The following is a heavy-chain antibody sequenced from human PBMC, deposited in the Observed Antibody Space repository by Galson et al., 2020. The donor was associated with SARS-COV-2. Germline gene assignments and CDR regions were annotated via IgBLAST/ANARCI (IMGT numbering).Heavy chain of an antibody. CDR2: ITWNSGTL. V-gene: IGHV3-9*01. CDR1: GFTFDEYA. D-gene: IGHD3-9*01. Sequence: GGSLRLSCAASGFTFDEYAIHWVRQRPGKGLEWVSGITWNSGTLDYADSVKGRFTIFRDNANHSLYLQMSSLRPDDTAFYYCAKVRRRSDWLLSGFDFWGQGALVTVSS. J-gene: IGHJ4*02. CDR3: AKVRRRSDWLLSGFDF.